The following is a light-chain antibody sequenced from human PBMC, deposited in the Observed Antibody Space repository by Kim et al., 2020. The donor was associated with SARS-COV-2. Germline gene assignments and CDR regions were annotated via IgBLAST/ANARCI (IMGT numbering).Light chain of an antibody. CDR2: VAS. Sequence: ASVGDRVTITCRASQSIDSYLNWYQQKPGKVPKLLIYVASSLQSGVTSRFSGSGSGTDFTLTINSLQPEDFATYYCQQSYSAPRTFGQGTKVDIK. CDR1: QSIDSY. CDR3: QQSYSAPRT. V-gene: IGKV1-39*01. J-gene: IGKJ1*01.